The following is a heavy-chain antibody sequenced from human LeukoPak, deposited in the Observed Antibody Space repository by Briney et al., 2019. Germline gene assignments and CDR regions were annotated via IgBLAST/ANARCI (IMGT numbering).Heavy chain of an antibody. CDR3: AKDRGHDFWSGYDAFDI. CDR1: GFTFDDYA. V-gene: IGHV3-9*03. D-gene: IGHD3-3*01. CDR2: ISWNSGSI. Sequence: GGSLRLSCAASGFTFDDYAMHWVRQAPGKGLEWVSGISWNSGSIGYADSVKGRFTISRDNAKNSLYLQMNSLRAEDMALYYCAKDRGHDFWSGYDAFDIWGQGTMVTVSS. J-gene: IGHJ3*02.